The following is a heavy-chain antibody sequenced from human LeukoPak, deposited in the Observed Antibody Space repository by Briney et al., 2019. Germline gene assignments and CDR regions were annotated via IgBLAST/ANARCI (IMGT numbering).Heavy chain of an antibody. Sequence: GGSLRLSCAASGFTFSSYAMSWVRQAPGKGLEWVSAISGSGGSTYYADSVKGRFTISRDNSKNTLYLPITSLRAEERDVYYCAKNLVAQTEAYYYYYYGMDVWGPGTKVTVSS. CDR1: GFTFSSYA. J-gene: IGHJ6*02. D-gene: IGHD5-12*01. CDR3: AKNLVAQTEAYYYYYYGMDV. V-gene: IGHV3-23*01. CDR2: ISGSGGST.